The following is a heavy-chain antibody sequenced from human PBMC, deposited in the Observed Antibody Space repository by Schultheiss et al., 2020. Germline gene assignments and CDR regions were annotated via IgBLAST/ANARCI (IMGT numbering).Heavy chain of an antibody. CDR1: GFTFSSYG. D-gene: IGHD2-2*01. CDR3: AREILGYCSSTSCPSRYSNYFDY. J-gene: IGHJ4*02. V-gene: IGHV3-21*01. CDR2: ISSSSSYI. Sequence: GGSLRLSCAASGFTFSSYGMHWVRQAPGKGLEWVSSISSSSSYIYYADSVKGRFTISRDNAKNSLYLQMNSLRAEDTAVYYCAREILGYCSSTSCPSRYSNYFDYWGQGTLVTVSS.